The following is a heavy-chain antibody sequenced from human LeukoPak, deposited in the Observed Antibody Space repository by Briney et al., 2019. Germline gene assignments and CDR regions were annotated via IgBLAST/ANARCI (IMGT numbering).Heavy chain of an antibody. CDR2: IKQDGSQT. J-gene: IGHJ4*02. CDR3: ASEGQLVRQYIY. D-gene: IGHD6-6*01. CDR1: GFTFRNHW. Sequence: GGSLRLSCAVSGFTFRNHWMAWVRQAPGKGLEWVANIKQDGSQTYYVDSVRGRFTISRDNAQNALYLEMNTLRAEDTAVYYCASEGQLVRQYIYWGQGTLVTVSS. V-gene: IGHV3-7*01.